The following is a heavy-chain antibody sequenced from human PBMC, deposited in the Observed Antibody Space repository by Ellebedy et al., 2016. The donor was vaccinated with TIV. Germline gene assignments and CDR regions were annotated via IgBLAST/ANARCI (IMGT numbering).Heavy chain of an antibody. CDR3: AREKWSDAN. CDR2: ISHSGTT. J-gene: IGHJ4*02. CDR1: GGSFSGYY. D-gene: IGHD1-26*01. V-gene: IGHV4-34*01. Sequence: MPGGSLRLSCAVYGGSFSGYYWSWIRQPPGKGLEWIGEISHSGTTQYNPSLKSRVTISVDSSKNQLSQNLSSVTAADTAVYDCAREKWSDANWGQGTLVTVSS.